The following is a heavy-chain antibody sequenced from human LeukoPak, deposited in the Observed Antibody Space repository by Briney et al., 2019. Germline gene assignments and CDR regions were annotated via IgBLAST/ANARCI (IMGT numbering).Heavy chain of an antibody. J-gene: IGHJ4*02. CDR2: IFYSGTT. CDR3: ARGGSAAKYSFDS. Sequence: SETLSLTCTVSNDSISPLYWGWIRQPPGKGLEFIGYIFYSGTTNLNPSLKSRVTLSVDTSKNQFSLRLNSVTAADTAVYYCARGGSAAKYSFDSWGQGTLVTVSS. V-gene: IGHV4-59*11. D-gene: IGHD6-13*01. CDR1: NDSISPLY.